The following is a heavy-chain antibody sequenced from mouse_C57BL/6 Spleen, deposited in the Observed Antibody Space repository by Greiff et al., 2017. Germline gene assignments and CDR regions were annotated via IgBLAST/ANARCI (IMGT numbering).Heavy chain of an antibody. Sequence: EVQLQQSGPELVKPGASVKIPCKASGYTFTDYNMDWVKQSHGKSLEWIGDINPNNGGTIYNQKFKGKATLTVDKSSSTAYLELRSLTSEDTAVYYCARSDITTVVAGAMDYWGQGTSVTVSS. CDR2: INPNNGGT. D-gene: IGHD1-1*01. J-gene: IGHJ4*01. V-gene: IGHV1-18*01. CDR3: ARSDITTVVAGAMDY. CDR1: GYTFTDYN.